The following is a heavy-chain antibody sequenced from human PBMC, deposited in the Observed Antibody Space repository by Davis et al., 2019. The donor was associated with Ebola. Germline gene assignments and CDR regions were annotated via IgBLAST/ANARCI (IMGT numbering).Heavy chain of an antibody. V-gene: IGHV3-48*02. D-gene: IGHD2/OR15-2a*01. Sequence: GESLKISCAASGFTFSTYGMTWVRQVPGKGLERVSHINSAGSYISYTDSVKGRFIISRDDAKSTVYLQMNSLRDEDTAVYYCARRIRGISRGAIDVWGQGTTVTVSS. J-gene: IGHJ6*02. CDR2: INSAGSYI. CDR1: GFTFSTYG. CDR3: ARRIRGISRGAIDV.